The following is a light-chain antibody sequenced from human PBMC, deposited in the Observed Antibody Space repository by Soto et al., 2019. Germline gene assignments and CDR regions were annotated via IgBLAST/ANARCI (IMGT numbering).Light chain of an antibody. CDR2: EDN. V-gene: IGLV6-57*01. Sequence: NFMLTQPHSVSESPGKTVTISCTRSSGSIASNFVQWYQQRPGSSPTTVIYEDNQRPSGVPARFSGSIDRSSSSASLTISGLMTEDEADYYCQSYDSSNPWVFGGGTQLTVL. CDR1: SGSIASNF. J-gene: IGLJ3*02. CDR3: QSYDSSNPWV.